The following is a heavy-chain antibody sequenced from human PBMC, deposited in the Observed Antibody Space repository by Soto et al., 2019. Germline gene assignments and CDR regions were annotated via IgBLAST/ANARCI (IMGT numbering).Heavy chain of an antibody. J-gene: IGHJ6*03. V-gene: IGHV3-11*01. CDR2: ISSSGSTI. Sequence: GGSLSLSCAASGFTFSDYYMSWIRQAPGKGLEWVSYISSSGSTIYYADSVKGRFTISRDNAKNSLYLQMNSLRAEDTAVYYCAREENYYYYMDVWGKGTTVTVSS. CDR1: GFTFSDYY. CDR3: AREENYYYYMDV.